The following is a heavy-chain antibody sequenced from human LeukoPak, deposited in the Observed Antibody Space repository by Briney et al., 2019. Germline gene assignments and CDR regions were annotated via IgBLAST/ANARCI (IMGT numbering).Heavy chain of an antibody. CDR3: ARVLTRIAAAGTEGTGFDP. Sequence: PSETLSLTCAVYGGSFSGYYWSWIRQPPGKGLEWIGEINHSGSTNYNPSLKSRVTISVDTSKNQFSLKLSSVTAADTAVYYCARVLTRIAAAGTEGTGFDPWGQGTLVTVSS. D-gene: IGHD6-13*01. CDR1: GGSFSGYY. V-gene: IGHV4-34*01. J-gene: IGHJ5*02. CDR2: INHSGST.